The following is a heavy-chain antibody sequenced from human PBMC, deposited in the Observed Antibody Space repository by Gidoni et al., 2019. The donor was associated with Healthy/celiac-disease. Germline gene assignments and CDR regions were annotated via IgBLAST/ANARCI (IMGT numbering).Heavy chain of an antibody. J-gene: IGHJ4*02. CDR1: GSPLRGYA. D-gene: IGHD6-13*01. V-gene: IGHV3-23*01. Sequence: EVQLLASGRGLWWPGRSLRLLSAAAGSPLRGYAMGWVRQAPVRGLEWVSVISGSGGSSYYAASVKGRFTISRDNSKNTLYLQMNSLRADDTAVDYCAKVTVPYSSSWYFDYWGQGTLVTVSS. CDR3: AKVTVPYSSSWYFDY. CDR2: ISGSGGSS.